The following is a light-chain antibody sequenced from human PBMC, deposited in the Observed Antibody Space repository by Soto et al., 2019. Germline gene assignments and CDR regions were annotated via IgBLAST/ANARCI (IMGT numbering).Light chain of an antibody. CDR2: YAS. CDR3: QQYENLPRFI. Sequence: DIQMIQSPSSLSASVGDRVTITCLASHDIGNYLNWYQQKPGKAPKLLIYYASNLETGVSSRFSGSGSGTDFTFTISSLQPEDIATYFCQQYENLPRFIFGPGTKVDIK. J-gene: IGKJ3*01. V-gene: IGKV1-33*01. CDR1: HDIGNY.